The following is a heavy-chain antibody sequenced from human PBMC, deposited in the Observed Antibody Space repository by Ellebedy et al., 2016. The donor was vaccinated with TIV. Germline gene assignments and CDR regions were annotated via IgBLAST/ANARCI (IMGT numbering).Heavy chain of an antibody. CDR1: GFTFSSYW. Sequence: PGGSLRLSCAASGFTFSSYWMHWVRQAPGKGLVWVSRMNSDGSITRFAESVRGRFTISRDNAKNMLYLQMSSLTAEDTAVYYCAREVDTSMADGLDVWGQGTTVTVSS. J-gene: IGHJ6*02. CDR2: MNSDGSIT. V-gene: IGHV3-74*01. CDR3: AREVDTSMADGLDV. D-gene: IGHD5-18*01.